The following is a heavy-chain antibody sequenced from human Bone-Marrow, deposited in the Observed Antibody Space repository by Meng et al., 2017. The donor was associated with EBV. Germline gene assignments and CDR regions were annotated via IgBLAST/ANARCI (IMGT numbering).Heavy chain of an antibody. Sequence: QVQLVQSGAEVKKPGSSVKVSCKTSGGTFRSDAISWVRQAPGQGLEWMGGLIPMSGAPYYAQNFQGRVTITADESTSTHYMELSNLRSEDTAMYYCASESGRGFTPDYWGQGTLVTVSS. CDR2: LIPMSGAP. CDR1: GGTFRSDA. J-gene: IGHJ4*02. V-gene: IGHV1-69*01. D-gene: IGHD3-10*01. CDR3: ASESGRGFTPDY.